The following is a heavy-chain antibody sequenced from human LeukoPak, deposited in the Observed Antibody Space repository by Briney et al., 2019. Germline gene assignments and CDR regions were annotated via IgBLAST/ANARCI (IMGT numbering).Heavy chain of an antibody. CDR2: VHASGST. CDR1: GGSISTYF. D-gene: IGHD2-15*01. Sequence: SETLSLTCTVSGGSISTYFWSWIRQSPGKGLEWIGYVHASGSTNYNPSLESRVTISIDTSKNQFSLTLSFVTAADTAVYYCARLLRWSEDGFDTWGQGTVVAISS. V-gene: IGHV4-4*09. J-gene: IGHJ3*02. CDR3: ARLLRWSEDGFDT.